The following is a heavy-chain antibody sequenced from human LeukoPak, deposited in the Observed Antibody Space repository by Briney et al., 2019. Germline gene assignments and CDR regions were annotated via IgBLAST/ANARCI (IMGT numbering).Heavy chain of an antibody. V-gene: IGHV4-39*07. J-gene: IGHJ4*02. Sequence: SETLSLTCTVSGGSISSSSYYWGWIRQPPGKGLEWIGSIYYSGSTYYNPSLKSRVTISVDTSKNQFSLKLSSVTAADTAVYYRARDKYRAYSGYDWSLFDYWGQGTLVTVSS. D-gene: IGHD5-12*01. CDR3: ARDKYRAYSGYDWSLFDY. CDR1: GGSISSSSYY. CDR2: IYYSGST.